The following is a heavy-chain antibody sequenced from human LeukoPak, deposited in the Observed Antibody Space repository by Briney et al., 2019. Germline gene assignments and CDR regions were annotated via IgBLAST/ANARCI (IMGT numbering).Heavy chain of an antibody. Sequence: ASVKVSCKASGYTFTSYDINWVRQDTGQGLEWMGWMNPNSGNTGYAQKFQGRVTMTRNTSISTAYMELSSLRSEDTAVYYCARGSSYDFWSGYLSGHYYYYYMDVWGKGTTVTVSS. J-gene: IGHJ6*03. V-gene: IGHV1-8*01. D-gene: IGHD3-3*01. CDR3: ARGSSYDFWSGYLSGHYYYYYMDV. CDR1: GYTFTSYD. CDR2: MNPNSGNT.